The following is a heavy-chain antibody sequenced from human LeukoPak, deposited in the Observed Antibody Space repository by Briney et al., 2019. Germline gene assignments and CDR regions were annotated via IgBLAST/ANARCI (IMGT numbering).Heavy chain of an antibody. CDR3: AKAGAFGELFDGMDV. V-gene: IGHV3-43*01. CDR2: ISWDGGST. Sequence: PGGSLRLSCAASGFTFDDYTMHWVRQAPGKGLEWVSLISWDGGSTYYADSVKGRFTISRDNSKNSLYLQMNSLRTEDTALYYCAKAGAFGELFDGMDVWGQGTTVTVSS. D-gene: IGHD3-10*01. J-gene: IGHJ6*02. CDR1: GFTFDDYT.